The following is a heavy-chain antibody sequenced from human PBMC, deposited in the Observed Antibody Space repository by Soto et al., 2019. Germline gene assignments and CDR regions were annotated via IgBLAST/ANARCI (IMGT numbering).Heavy chain of an antibody. CDR1: GGMFSDYT. CDR3: GKKGGGASIDFWRANWFDP. CDR2: IIPIFGGP. V-gene: IGHV1-69*01. D-gene: IGHD3-3*01. Sequence: QVQLVQSGAVVKKPGSSVTVSCKASGGMFSDYTISWVRQAPGQGLEWMGGIIPIFGGPHYAQKFQGRVTVTAGQPTSAVHLARGEPTSLGTAVYYCGKKGGGASIDFWRANWFDPWGQGTLVTVSS. J-gene: IGHJ5*02.